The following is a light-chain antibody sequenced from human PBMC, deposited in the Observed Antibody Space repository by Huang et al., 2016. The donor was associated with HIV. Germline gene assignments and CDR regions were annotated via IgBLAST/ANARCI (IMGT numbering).Light chain of an antibody. CDR3: QQYNNWLLS. Sequence: IVMTQSPATLSVSPGERVTVSCRANRSVSSNLAWYQQRPGQAPRLLIYGSSTSAPGIPARFSGSGSGTDFSLTIISLQSEDFALYYCQQYNNWLLSFGGGTRVDI. J-gene: IGKJ4*01. CDR1: RSVSSN. CDR2: GSS. V-gene: IGKV3-15*01.